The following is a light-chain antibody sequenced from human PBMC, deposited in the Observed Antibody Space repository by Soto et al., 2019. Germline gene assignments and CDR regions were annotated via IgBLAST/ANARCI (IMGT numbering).Light chain of an antibody. J-gene: IGKJ1*01. CDR1: QNISGD. CDR3: QHSYTTPLM. V-gene: IGKV1-39*01. Sequence: DIPMTQTPSSVSASVGDRVSITCVASQNISGDLNWYEQKPGNAPKLLIYATSRFKSGVPARISRSGSGTAFTLIISSLQPQDCESYYCQHSYTTPLMFGQGTTVDTK. CDR2: ATS.